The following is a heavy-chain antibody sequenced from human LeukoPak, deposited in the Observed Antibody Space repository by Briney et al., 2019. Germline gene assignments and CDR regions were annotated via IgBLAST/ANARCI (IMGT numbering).Heavy chain of an antibody. D-gene: IGHD4-23*01. V-gene: IGHV4-31*03. CDR2: IYYSGST. CDR1: GGSISSGGYY. J-gene: IGHJ3*02. Sequence: SQTLSLTCTVSGGSISSGGYYWSWIRQHPGKGLEWIGYIYYSGSTYYNPSLKSRVTISVDTSKNQFSLKLSSVTAADTAVYYCARVERIRGGNYHAFDIWGQGTMVTVSS. CDR3: ARVERIRGGNYHAFDI.